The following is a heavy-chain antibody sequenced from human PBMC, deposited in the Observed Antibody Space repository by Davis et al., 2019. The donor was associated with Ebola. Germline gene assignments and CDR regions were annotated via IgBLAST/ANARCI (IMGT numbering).Heavy chain of an antibody. Sequence: SVTVSCKASGGTFSSYAISWVRQAPGQGLEWMGGIIPIFGTANYAQKFQGRVTITADKSTSTAYMELSSLRSEDTAVYYCAREFLTAFDIWGQGTMVTVSS. CDR3: AREFLTAFDI. V-gene: IGHV1-69*06. J-gene: IGHJ3*02. CDR1: GGTFSSYA. CDR2: IIPIFGTA.